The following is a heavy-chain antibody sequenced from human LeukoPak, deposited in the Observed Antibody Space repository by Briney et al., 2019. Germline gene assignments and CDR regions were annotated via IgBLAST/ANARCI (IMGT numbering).Heavy chain of an antibody. V-gene: IGHV3-11*01. CDR1: GFTFTDTY. CDR2: ISPSGTDI. Sequence: GGSLRLSCAVSGFTFTDTYMTWIRQAPGKGLESLSYISPSGTDISYADSVRGRFTISRDNAKNSLYLQMNSLKTEDTAVYYCTTEKRYYYDSSGYYTFGFDYWGQGTLVTVSS. CDR3: TTEKRYYYDSSGYYTFGFDY. D-gene: IGHD3-22*01. J-gene: IGHJ4*02.